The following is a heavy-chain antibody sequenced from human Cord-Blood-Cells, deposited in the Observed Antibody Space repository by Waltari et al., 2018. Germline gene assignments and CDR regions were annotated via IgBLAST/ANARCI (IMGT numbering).Heavy chain of an antibody. V-gene: IGHV1-2*02. CDR1: GYTFPGYY. CDR3: AREVGIAQLVDY. J-gene: IGHJ4*02. Sequence: QVQLVQSGAEVKQPGAAVKVSCKASGYTFPGYYRHWVRQTPGQGLEWMGWINPNSGGTNYAQKFQGRVTMTRDTSISTAYMELSRLRSDDTAVYYCAREVGIAQLVDYWGQGTLVTVSS. CDR2: INPNSGGT. D-gene: IGHD6-6*01.